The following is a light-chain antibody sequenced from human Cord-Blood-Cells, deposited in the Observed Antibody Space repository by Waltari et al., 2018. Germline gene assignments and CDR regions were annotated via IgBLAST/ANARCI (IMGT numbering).Light chain of an antibody. J-gene: IGLJ1*01. CDR2: EVS. V-gene: IGLV2-23*02. CDR3: CSYAGSSTYV. Sequence: QSALTHPASVSGSPGQSTTFSAPGTISYVGGYTLVPWYQQHPGKAPKLMIYEVSKRPSGVSNRFSGSKSGNTASLTISGLQAEDEADYYCCSYAGSSTYVFGTGTKVTVL. CDR1: ISYVGGYTL.